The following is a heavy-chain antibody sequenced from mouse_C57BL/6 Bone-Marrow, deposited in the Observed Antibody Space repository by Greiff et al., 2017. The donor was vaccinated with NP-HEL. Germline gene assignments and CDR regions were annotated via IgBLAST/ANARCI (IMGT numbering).Heavy chain of an antibody. D-gene: IGHD2-1*01. CDR3: ARVCDGNYWYFDV. CDR2: ISNGGGST. J-gene: IGHJ1*03. CDR1: GFTFSDYY. V-gene: IGHV5-12*01. Sequence: DVKLVESGGGLVQPGGSLKLSCAASGFTFSDYYMYWVRQTPEKRLEWVAYISNGGGSTYYPDTVKGRFTISRDNAKNTLYLQMNRLKSEDTAMYYCARVCDGNYWYFDVWGTGTTVTVSA.